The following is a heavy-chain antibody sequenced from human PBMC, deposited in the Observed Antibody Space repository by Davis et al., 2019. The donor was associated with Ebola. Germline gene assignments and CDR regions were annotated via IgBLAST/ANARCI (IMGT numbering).Heavy chain of an antibody. J-gene: IGHJ3*02. CDR3: ARSGRRGHRLRRYAFDI. D-gene: IGHD4-23*01. CDR2: INPNSGGT. Sequence: ASVKVSCNASGYTFTGYYMHWVRQAPGQGLEWMGWINPNSGGTNYAQQFQGRVTMTRDTSISTAYIELIRLRSDDTAVYYCARSGRRGHRLRRYAFDIWGQGTMVTVSS. CDR1: GYTFTGYY. V-gene: IGHV1-2*02.